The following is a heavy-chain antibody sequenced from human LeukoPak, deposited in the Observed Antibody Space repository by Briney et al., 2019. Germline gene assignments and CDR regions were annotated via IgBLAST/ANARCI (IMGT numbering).Heavy chain of an antibody. CDR3: ARGGDTAKGGKD. V-gene: IGHV4-31*03. CDR2: IHPGGTI. D-gene: IGHD5-18*01. Sequence: PSGTLSLTCTVSGGSINGDGHYWPWTRQHPGEGLEWLGFIHPGGTIYYNPSLSSRLFISADTSNNQMSLKLSFVTAADTAVYYCARGGDTAKGGKDWGQGTLVTVSS. CDR1: GGSINGDGHY. J-gene: IGHJ4*02.